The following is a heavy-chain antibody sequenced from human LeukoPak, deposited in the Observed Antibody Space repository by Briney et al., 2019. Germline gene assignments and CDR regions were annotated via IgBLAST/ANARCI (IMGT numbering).Heavy chain of an antibody. CDR2: ISSSSSYI. J-gene: IGHJ4*02. V-gene: IGHV3-21*01. CDR3: ARDPGSWYTGYYFDY. D-gene: IGHD6-13*01. Sequence: PGGSLRLSCAASGFTFSSYSMNWVRQAPGKGLEWVSSISSSSSYIYYADSVKGRFTISRDNAKNSLYLQMNSLRAEDTAVYYCARDPGSWYTGYYFDYWGQGTLVTVSS. CDR1: GFTFSSYS.